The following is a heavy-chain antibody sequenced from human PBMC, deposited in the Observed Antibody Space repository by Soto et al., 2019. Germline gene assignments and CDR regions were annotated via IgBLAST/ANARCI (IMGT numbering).Heavy chain of an antibody. Sequence: PSETLSLTCAVYGGSFSGYYWSWIRQPPGKGLEWIGEINHSGSTNYNPSLKSRVTISVDTSKNQFSLKLSSVTAADTAVYYCARKKRGDFDYWGQGTLVTVSS. CDR3: ARKKRGDFDY. V-gene: IGHV4-34*01. J-gene: IGHJ4*02. D-gene: IGHD3-16*01. CDR1: GGSFSGYY. CDR2: INHSGST.